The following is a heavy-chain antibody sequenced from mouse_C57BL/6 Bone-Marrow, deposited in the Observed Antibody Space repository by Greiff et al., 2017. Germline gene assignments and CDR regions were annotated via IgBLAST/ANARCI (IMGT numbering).Heavy chain of an antibody. CDR1: GYTFTSYG. J-gene: IGHJ1*03. D-gene: IGHD2-3*01. V-gene: IGHV1-81*01. CDR2: IYPRSGNT. Sequence: QVQPKESGAELARPGASVKLSCKASGYTFTSYGISWVKQRTGQGLEWIGEIYPRSGNTYYNEKFKGKATLTADKSSSTAYMELRSLTSEDSAVYFCARYDGYPWYCDVWGTGTTVTVSA. CDR3: ARYDGYPWYCDV.